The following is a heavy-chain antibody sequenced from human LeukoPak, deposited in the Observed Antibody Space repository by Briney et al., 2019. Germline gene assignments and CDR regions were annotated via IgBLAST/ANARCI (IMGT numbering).Heavy chain of an antibody. V-gene: IGHV3-48*01. CDR2: ISSSSSTI. D-gene: IGHD3-9*01. CDR1: GFTFSSYS. Sequence: GGSLRLSCAASGFTFSSYSMNWVRQAPGKGLEWVSYISSSSSTIYYADSVKGRFTISRDNAKNSLYLQMNSLRAEDTAVYYCARGPVLRYFDWLSATDAFDIWGQGTMVTVSS. J-gene: IGHJ3*02. CDR3: ARGPVLRYFDWLSATDAFDI.